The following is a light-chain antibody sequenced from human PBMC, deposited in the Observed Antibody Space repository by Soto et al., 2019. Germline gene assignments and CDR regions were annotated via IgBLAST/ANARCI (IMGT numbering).Light chain of an antibody. CDR1: SSDVGGYNY. J-gene: IGLJ2*01. V-gene: IGLV2-8*01. CDR3: SSYAGSNLV. Sequence: QSVLTQPPSASGSPGQSVTISCTGTSSDVGGYNYVSWYQQHPGKAPKVMIYEVSKRPSGVPDRFSGFKSGNTASLTVSGLQAEDEADYYCSSYAGSNLVFGGGTKLTVL. CDR2: EVS.